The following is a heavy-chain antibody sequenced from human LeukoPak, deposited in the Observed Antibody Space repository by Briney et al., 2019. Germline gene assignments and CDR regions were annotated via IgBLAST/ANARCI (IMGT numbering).Heavy chain of an antibody. D-gene: IGHD4-17*01. CDR1: GFTFSGSA. V-gene: IGHV3-73*01. J-gene: IGHJ4*02. CDR3: TSQHNYGDYPSDFDY. Sequence: QTGGSLRLSCAASGFTFSGSAMHWVRQASGEGLEWVGRIRSKANSYATAYAASVKGRFTISRDDSKNTAYLQMNSLKTEDTAVYYCTSQHNYGDYPSDFDYWAREPWSPSPQ. CDR2: IRSKANSYAT.